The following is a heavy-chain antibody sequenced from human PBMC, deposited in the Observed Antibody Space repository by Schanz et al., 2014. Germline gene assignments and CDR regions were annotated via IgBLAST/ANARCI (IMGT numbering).Heavy chain of an antibody. V-gene: IGHV3-74*01. CDR2: INSVGSNT. D-gene: IGHD3-22*01. CDR1: GFTFSSHW. J-gene: IGHJ4*02. Sequence: EVHLLESGGGWVQPGGSLRLSCAASGFTFSSHWMHWVRQDPGKGLVWVARINSVGSNTDYADSVKGRFTISRDNSKNTLYLQMNSLRAEDTAVYYCAKDRSWDYDSSGYFDYWGQGTLVTVSS. CDR3: AKDRSWDYDSSGYFDY.